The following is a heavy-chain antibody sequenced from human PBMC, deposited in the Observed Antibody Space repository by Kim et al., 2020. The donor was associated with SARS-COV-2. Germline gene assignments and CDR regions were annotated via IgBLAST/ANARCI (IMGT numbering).Heavy chain of an antibody. J-gene: IGHJ4*02. Sequence: GGSLRLSCAASGFTFSNAWMSWVRQAPGKGLEWVGRIKSKTDGGTTDYAAPVKGRFTISRDDSKNTLYLQMNSLKTEDTAVYYCTTPSLLWWSTPGYYFDYWGQGTLVTVSS. CDR2: IKSKTDGGTT. V-gene: IGHV3-15*01. D-gene: IGHD2-21*01. CDR3: TTPSLLWWSTPGYYFDY. CDR1: GFTFSNAW.